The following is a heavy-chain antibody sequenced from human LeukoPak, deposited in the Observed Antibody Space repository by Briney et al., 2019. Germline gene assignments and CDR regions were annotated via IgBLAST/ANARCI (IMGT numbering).Heavy chain of an antibody. CDR3: ARGYSGYDSYYYYYYYMDV. CDR1: GGSISSGSYY. Sequence: SQTLSLTCTVSGGSISSGSYYWSWIRQPAGKGLEWIGRIYTSGSTNYNPSLKSRVTISVDTSKNQFSLKLSSVTAADTAVYYCARGYSGYDSYYYYYYYMDVWGKGTTVTVSS. D-gene: IGHD5-12*01. J-gene: IGHJ6*03. CDR2: IYTSGST. V-gene: IGHV4-61*02.